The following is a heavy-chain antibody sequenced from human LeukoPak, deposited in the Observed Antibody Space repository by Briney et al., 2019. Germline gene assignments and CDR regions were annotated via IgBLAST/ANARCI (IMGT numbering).Heavy chain of an antibody. CDR2: VSYSGST. Sequence: SETLSLTCTVSGGSISSYYWSWIRQPPGKGQEWIGYVSYSGSTNYNPSLKSRVTISVDTSKNQFSLKLSSVTAADTAVYYCARAGMAAAGTRIGYYYGMDVWGQGTTVTVSS. J-gene: IGHJ6*02. CDR3: ARAGMAAAGTRIGYYYGMDV. D-gene: IGHD6-13*01. V-gene: IGHV4-59*01. CDR1: GGSISSYY.